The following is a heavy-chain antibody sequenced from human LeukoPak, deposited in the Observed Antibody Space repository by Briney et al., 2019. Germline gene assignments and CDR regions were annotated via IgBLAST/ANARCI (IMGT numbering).Heavy chain of an antibody. J-gene: IGHJ5*02. CDR2: IKRDGSEK. Sequence: GGSLRLSCEVSGGTFSSSWMSWVRQAPGKGLEWVANIKRDGSEKHYVDSVKGRFTISRDNAKNSMYLQMNSLRAEDTAVYYCAREEYCSGGRCYSLGWFDAWGQGTLVTVSS. V-gene: IGHV3-7*01. D-gene: IGHD2-15*01. CDR3: AREEYCSGGRCYSLGWFDA. CDR1: GGTFSSSW.